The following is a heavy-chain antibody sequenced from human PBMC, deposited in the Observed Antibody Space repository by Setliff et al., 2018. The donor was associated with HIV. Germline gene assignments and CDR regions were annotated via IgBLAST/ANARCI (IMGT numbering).Heavy chain of an antibody. CDR2: VTVNGAT. CDR1: SGSISTYY. CDR3: SRGPPFDR. J-gene: IGHJ5*01. Sequence: PSETLSLTCTVSSGSISTYYWTWIRQPAGKRLEWIGRVTVNGATEYNPSLQSRVTISVDTSENQFSLKVTSVTAADTATYYCSRGPPFDRWGQGTLVTVSS. V-gene: IGHV4-4*07.